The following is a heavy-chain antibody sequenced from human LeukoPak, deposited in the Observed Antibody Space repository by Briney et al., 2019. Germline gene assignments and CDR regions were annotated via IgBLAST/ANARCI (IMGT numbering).Heavy chain of an antibody. J-gene: IGHJ4*02. CDR3: AKDGFLSRTTPHYFDY. D-gene: IGHD3-3*01. CDR2: IKPDGSDN. V-gene: IGHV3-7*01. Sequence: AWSLTLSCAPSRFTLSHYWMSWVRQAAGRELAWVANIKPDGSDNYYVDSVKGPFTISREHAKKSLYLELNSWNAGGTAVHYRAKDGFLSRTTPHYFDYWRQGTLVSVCS. CDR1: RFTLSHYW.